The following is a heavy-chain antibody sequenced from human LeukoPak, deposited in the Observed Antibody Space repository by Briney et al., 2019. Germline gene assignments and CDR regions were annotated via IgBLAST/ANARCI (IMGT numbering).Heavy chain of an antibody. CDR1: GDSVSSSNYY. V-gene: IGHV4-61*01. D-gene: IGHD5-18*01. CDR2: IYYGGNT. CDR3: ARGAAGYSYGNQAYDY. J-gene: IGHJ4*02. Sequence: PSETLSLTCAVSGDSVSSSNYYWSWIRQPPGKGLEWIGYIYYGGNTNYNPSLQSRVTISVDTSKSQFSLKLSSVTAADTAVYYCARGAAGYSYGNQAYDYWGQGTLVTVSS.